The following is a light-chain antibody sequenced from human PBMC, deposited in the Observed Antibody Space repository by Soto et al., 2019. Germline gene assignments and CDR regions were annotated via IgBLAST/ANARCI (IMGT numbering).Light chain of an antibody. J-gene: IGKJ5*01. CDR1: QSVSSY. CDR3: QQRSNWPPRVT. CDR2: DAS. Sequence: EIVLTQSPATLSFSPGERXXLXXXXSQSVSSYLAWYQQKPGQAPRLLIYDASNRATGIPARFSGSGSGTDFTLTISSLEPEDFAVYHCQQRSNWPPRVTFGQGTRLEIK. V-gene: IGKV3-11*01.